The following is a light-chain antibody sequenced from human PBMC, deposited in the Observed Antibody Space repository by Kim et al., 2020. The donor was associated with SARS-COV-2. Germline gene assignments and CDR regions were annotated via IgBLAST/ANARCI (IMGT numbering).Light chain of an antibody. CDR2: DVS. V-gene: IGLV2-14*03. Sequence: QSITISCTGTSSDVVGYNYVSWYQQHPGKAPKVMIYDVSNRPSGVSNRFSGSKSGNTASLIISGLQAEDEADYYCSSYTSSSTLYVFGTGTKVTVL. CDR1: SSDVVGYNY. CDR3: SSYTSSSTLYV. J-gene: IGLJ1*01.